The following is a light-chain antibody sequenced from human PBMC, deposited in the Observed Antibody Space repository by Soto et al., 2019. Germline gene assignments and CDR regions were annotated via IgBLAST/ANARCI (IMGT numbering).Light chain of an antibody. J-gene: IGKJ5*01. Sequence: EIGLTQSPGTLSLSPGERATLSCRASQSVSSSYLAWYQQKPGQAPRLLIYGASSRATGIPDRFSGSGSGTDFTLTISRLEPEDFAVYYYQQYGSSPQTFGQGTRLEIK. CDR2: GAS. V-gene: IGKV3-20*01. CDR3: QQYGSSPQT. CDR1: QSVSSSY.